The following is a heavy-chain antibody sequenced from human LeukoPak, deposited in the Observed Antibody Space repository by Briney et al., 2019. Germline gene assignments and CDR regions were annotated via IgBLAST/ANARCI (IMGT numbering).Heavy chain of an antibody. D-gene: IGHD3-10*02. Sequence: PGGSLRLSCAASGFTFSSYEMNWVRQAPGKELDWVSYISSRSTAIYYADSVKGRFTISRDNAKNSLYLQMNSLRAEDTAVYYCAELGITMIGGVWGKGTTVTISS. V-gene: IGHV3-48*03. CDR2: ISSRSTAI. CDR3: AELGITMIGGV. CDR1: GFTFSSYE. J-gene: IGHJ6*04.